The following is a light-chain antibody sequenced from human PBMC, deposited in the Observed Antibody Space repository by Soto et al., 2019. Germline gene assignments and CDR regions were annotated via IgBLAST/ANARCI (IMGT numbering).Light chain of an antibody. CDR1: SSDVGGYNY. Sequence: QSALTQPASVSGSPGQSITISCTGTSSDVGGYNYVSWYQQHPGKAPKLMIYEVSTRPSGVSYRFSGSKSGNTASLTISGLQAEDEADYSCSSYTSTSTVVFGGGTKLTVL. V-gene: IGLV2-14*01. CDR2: EVS. J-gene: IGLJ2*01. CDR3: SSYTSTSTVV.